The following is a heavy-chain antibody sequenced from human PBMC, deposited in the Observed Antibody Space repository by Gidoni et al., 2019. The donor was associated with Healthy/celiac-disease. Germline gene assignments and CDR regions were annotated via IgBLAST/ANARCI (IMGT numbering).Heavy chain of an antibody. CDR1: GGTFSSYA. V-gene: IGHV1-69*01. Sequence: QVQLVQSGAEVKKPGSSVKVSCKASGGTFSSYAISWVRQAPGQGLEWMGGIIPIFGTANYAQKFQGRVTITADESTSTAYMELSSLRSEDTAVYYCAMSARVGLRAYCGGDCYIPFDYWGQGTLVTVSS. J-gene: IGHJ4*02. CDR3: AMSARVGLRAYCGGDCYIPFDY. D-gene: IGHD2-21*02. CDR2: IIPIFGTA.